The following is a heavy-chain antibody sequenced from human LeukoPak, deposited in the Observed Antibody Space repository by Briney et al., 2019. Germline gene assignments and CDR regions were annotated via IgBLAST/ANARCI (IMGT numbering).Heavy chain of an antibody. CDR3: ARDQYWASDY. V-gene: IGHV3-30*02. D-gene: IGHD2-15*01. CDR2: MRHDGSDI. Sequence: GGSLRLSCTTSGFTISHYGFHWVRQAPGKGLEWVAFMRHDGSDISYAESVKGRFTISRDNSKNTIYLQMNSLRVEDTTVYYCARDQYWASDYWGQGTQVIVSS. J-gene: IGHJ4*02. CDR1: GFTISHYG.